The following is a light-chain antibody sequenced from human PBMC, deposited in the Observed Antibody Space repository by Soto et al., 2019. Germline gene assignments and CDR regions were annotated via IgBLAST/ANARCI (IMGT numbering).Light chain of an antibody. Sequence: DIQMTQSPSSLSASVGDRVTITCRASQSISSYLNWYQQKPGKAPKLLIYAASSLQSGVPSRFSGSGSGTDFTLTISSLQPEDFATYYCQQSYSTPRGTFGGGTEVEIK. CDR3: QQSYSTPRGT. V-gene: IGKV1-39*01. CDR2: AAS. J-gene: IGKJ4*01. CDR1: QSISSY.